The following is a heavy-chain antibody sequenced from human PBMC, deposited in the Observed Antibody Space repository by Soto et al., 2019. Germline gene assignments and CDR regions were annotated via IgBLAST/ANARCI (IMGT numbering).Heavy chain of an antibody. CDR2: FSDSGST. V-gene: IGHV4-34*01. Sequence: SETLSLTCAVYGGSFSGNYWSWVRQPPGKGLEWIGEFSDSGSTNYNPSLKSRVTISEDMSKSQFSLKLSSVTAADTAVYYCAGGNFYYGMDVWGQGTTVTVSS. J-gene: IGHJ6*02. CDR3: AGGNFYYGMDV. CDR1: GGSFSGNY.